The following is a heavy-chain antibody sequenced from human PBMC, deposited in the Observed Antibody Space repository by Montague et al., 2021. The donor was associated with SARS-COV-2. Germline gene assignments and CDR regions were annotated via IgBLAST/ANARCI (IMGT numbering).Heavy chain of an antibody. J-gene: IGHJ5*02. Sequence: TLSLTCTVSGGSISSGGYYWSWIRQHPGKGLEWIGYIYYSGSTYYNPSLKSRLTISVDTSKNRFSLKLSSVTAADTAMCYCARARVVVPTTRSWFDPWGQGTLVTVSS. D-gene: IGHD2-2*01. V-gene: IGHV4-31*03. CDR3: ARARVVVPTTRSWFDP. CDR2: IYYSGST. CDR1: GGSISSGGYY.